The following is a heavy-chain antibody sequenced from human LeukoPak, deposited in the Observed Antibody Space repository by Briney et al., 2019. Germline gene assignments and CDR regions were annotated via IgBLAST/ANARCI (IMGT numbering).Heavy chain of an antibody. CDR1: GFTVGTNY. CDR2: ISGGGLT. J-gene: IGHJ4*02. V-gene: IGHV3-53*01. Sequence: GGSLRLSCAASGFTVGTNYVTWVRQAPGKGLEWVSFISGGGLTYFADSVKGRFSISRDYSKNTVYLQLNSLRADDTAMYFCARGFGGDLLGYYFDSWGQGTLVTVSS. D-gene: IGHD3-10*01. CDR3: ARGFGGDLLGYYFDS.